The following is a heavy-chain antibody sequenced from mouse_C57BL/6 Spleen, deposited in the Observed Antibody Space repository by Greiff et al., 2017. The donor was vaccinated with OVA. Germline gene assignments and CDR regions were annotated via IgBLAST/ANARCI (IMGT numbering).Heavy chain of an antibody. J-gene: IGHJ2*01. V-gene: IGHV1-76*01. D-gene: IGHD4-1*01. CDR2: IYPGSGNT. Sequence: QVQLQQSGAELVRPGASVKLSCKASGYTFTDYYINWVKQRPGQGLEWIARIYPGSGNTYYNEKFKGKATLTAEKSSSTAYMQLSSLTSEDSAVYFGARSRNWDYFDYWGQGTTLTVSS. CDR3: ARSRNWDYFDY. CDR1: GYTFTDYY.